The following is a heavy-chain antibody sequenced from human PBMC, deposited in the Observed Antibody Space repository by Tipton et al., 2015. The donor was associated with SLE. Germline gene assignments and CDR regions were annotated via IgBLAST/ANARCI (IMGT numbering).Heavy chain of an antibody. D-gene: IGHD2-2*01. J-gene: IGHJ4*02. CDR2: INHSGST. Sequence: LRLSCAVYGGSFSGYYWSWIRQPPGKGLEWIGEINHSGSTNYNPSLKSRVTISVDTSKNQFSLKLSSVTAADTGVYYCAREYGSSTICYPYWGQGTLVPVSS. CDR1: GGSFSGYY. V-gene: IGHV4-34*01. CDR3: AREYGSSTICYPY.